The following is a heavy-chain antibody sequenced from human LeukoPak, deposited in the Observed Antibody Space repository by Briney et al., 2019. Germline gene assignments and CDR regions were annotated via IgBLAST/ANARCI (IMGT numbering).Heavy chain of an antibody. CDR1: GYSFTNYW. CDR3: ARQSTYYYDSSATY. V-gene: IGHV5-51*01. CDR2: IYPGDSDT. D-gene: IGHD3-22*01. J-gene: IGHJ4*02. Sequence: GESLKISCQASGYSFTNYWIGWVRQMPGKGLEWMGIIYPGDSDTKYSPSFEGQVTISVDKSISTAYLQWSSLKASDTAMYYCARQSTYYYDSSATYWGQGTLVTVSS.